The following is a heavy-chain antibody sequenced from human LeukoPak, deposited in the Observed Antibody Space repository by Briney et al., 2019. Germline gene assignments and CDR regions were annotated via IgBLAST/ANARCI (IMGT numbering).Heavy chain of an antibody. CDR3: AKAGSDYYYYGMDV. D-gene: IGHD7-27*01. CDR2: IRYDGSNK. J-gene: IGHJ6*02. V-gene: IGHV3-30*02. Sequence: PGGSLRLSCAASGFTFSSYGMHWVRQARGKGLEWVAFIRYDGSNKYYADSVKGRFTISRDNSKNTLYLQMNSLRAEDTAVYYCAKAGSDYYYYGMDVWGQGTTVTVSS. CDR1: GFTFSSYG.